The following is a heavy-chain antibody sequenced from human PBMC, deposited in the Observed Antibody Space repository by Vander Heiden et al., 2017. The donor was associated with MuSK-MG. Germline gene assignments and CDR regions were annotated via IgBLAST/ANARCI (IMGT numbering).Heavy chain of an antibody. J-gene: IGHJ4*02. CDR3: AREATVTAKSFDY. CDR1: GFSISSGYY. CDR2: IYHTGST. V-gene: IGHV4-38-2*02. D-gene: IGHD4-17*01. Sequence: QVQLQASGPGLVKPSETLSLTCSVSGFSISSGYYWGWIRQPPGKGLEWIGSIYHTGSTYYNPSLKSRVTISVDTSKKQFSLKLTSVTAADTAVYFCAREATVTAKSFDYWGQGTPVTVSS.